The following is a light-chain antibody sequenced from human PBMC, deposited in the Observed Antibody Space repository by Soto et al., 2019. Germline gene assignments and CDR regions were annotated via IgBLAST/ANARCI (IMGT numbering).Light chain of an antibody. V-gene: IGKV3-15*01. Sequence: ETVMTQSPTTLSVSPGELSTLSCRASQSVYSSLAWYQQKPGQAPRLLIYGASTRASGIPARFSGGGSGTEFTITSIRLQSEDFAVYYCQQYNNWTPWTFGQGTKVDIK. J-gene: IGKJ1*01. CDR3: QQYNNWTPWT. CDR1: QSVYSS. CDR2: GAS.